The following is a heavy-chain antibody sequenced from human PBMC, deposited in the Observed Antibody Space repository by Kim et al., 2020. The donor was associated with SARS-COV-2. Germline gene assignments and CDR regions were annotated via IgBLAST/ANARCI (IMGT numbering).Heavy chain of an antibody. V-gene: IGHV3-43*02. CDR3: AKSGDYYYDSSGYLYYYYYMDV. J-gene: IGHJ6*03. CDR2: ISGDGGST. CDR1: GFTFDDYA. D-gene: IGHD3-22*01. Sequence: PGGSLRLSCAASGFTFDDYAMHWVRQAPGKGLEWVSLISGDGGSTYYADSVKGRFTISRDNSKNSLYLQMNSLRTEDTALYYCAKSGDYYYDSSGYLYYYYYMDVWGKRDHGHRLL.